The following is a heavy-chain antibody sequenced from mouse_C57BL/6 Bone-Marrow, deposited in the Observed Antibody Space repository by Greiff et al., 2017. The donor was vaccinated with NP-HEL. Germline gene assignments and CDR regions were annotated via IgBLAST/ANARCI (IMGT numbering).Heavy chain of an antibody. V-gene: IGHV1-55*01. D-gene: IGHD2-3*01. CDR3: ARAFDGFNWYFDV. CDR2: IYPGSGST. Sequence: VQLQQPGAELVKPGASVKMSCKASGYTFTSYWITWVKQRPGQGLAWIGDIYPGSGSTNYNEKFKSKATLTVATSSSTAYMQLSSLTSEDSAVYYCARAFDGFNWYFDVWGTGTTVTVSS. CDR1: GYTFTSYW. J-gene: IGHJ1*03.